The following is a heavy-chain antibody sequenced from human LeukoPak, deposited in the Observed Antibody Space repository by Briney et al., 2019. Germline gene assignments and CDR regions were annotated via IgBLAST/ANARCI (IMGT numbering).Heavy chain of an antibody. Sequence: GGSLRLSCAASGFTFSDYYMTWIRQVPGKGLEWVAYISDSGNSIYYADSVKGRFTISRDNAKNSLYLQMNSLRAEDTAIYYCATYRQVLLPFESWGQGTLVTVSS. J-gene: IGHJ4*02. CDR2: ISDSGNSI. CDR1: GFTFSDYY. CDR3: ATYRQVLLPFES. V-gene: IGHV3-11*04. D-gene: IGHD2-8*02.